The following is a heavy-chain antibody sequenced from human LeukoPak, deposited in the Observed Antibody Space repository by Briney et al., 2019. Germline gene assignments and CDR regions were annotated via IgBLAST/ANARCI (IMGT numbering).Heavy chain of an antibody. V-gene: IGHV3-49*04. D-gene: IGHD6-19*01. Sequence: QPGRSLRLSCTASGFTFGDYAMSWVRQAPGKGLEWVGFIRSKAYGGTTEYAASVKGRFTISRDDSKSIAYLQMNSLKIEDTAVHYCTGGYSSGWWPYYYYGMDVWGQGTTVTVSS. CDR2: IRSKAYGGTT. J-gene: IGHJ6*02. CDR1: GFTFGDYA. CDR3: TGGYSSGWWPYYYYGMDV.